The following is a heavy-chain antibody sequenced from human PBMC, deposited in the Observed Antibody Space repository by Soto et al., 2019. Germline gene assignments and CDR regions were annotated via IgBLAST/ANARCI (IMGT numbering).Heavy chain of an antibody. CDR3: ARDPTLYYESYYGMDV. CDR2: ISSSGSTI. J-gene: IGHJ6*02. D-gene: IGHD3-22*01. CDR1: GFTFSSYE. Sequence: PGGSLRLSCAASGFTFSSYEMNWVRQAPGKGLEWVSYISSSGSTIYYADSVKGRFTISRDNAKNSLYLQMNSLRAEDTAVYYCARDPTLYYESYYGMDVWGQGTTVTV. V-gene: IGHV3-48*03.